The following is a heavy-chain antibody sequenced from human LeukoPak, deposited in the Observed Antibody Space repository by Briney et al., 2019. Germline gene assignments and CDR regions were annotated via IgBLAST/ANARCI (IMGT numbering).Heavy chain of an antibody. Sequence: SETLSLTCTVSGGSISSSSYYWGWIRQPPGKGLEWIGSIYYSGSTYYNPSLKSRVTISVDTSKNQFSLKLSAVAAATTAVYYCARSLGATTFPYFDYWGQGTLVTVSS. V-gene: IGHV4-39*01. J-gene: IGHJ4*02. CDR1: GGSISSSSYY. D-gene: IGHD1-26*01. CDR2: IYYSGST. CDR3: ARSLGATTFPYFDY.